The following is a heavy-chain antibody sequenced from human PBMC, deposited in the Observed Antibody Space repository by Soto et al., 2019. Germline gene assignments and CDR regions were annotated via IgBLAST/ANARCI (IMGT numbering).Heavy chain of an antibody. CDR3: AESGRSSWAKRAV. CDR1: GFTFSSYA. D-gene: IGHD2-2*01. Sequence: EVQLLESGGGLVQPGGSLRLSCAASGFTFSSYAINWVRQAPGKGLEWVSTISGSGDKTYYADSVKGRFTISRDNSKNTLSLQMNSLRAEDTAVYYCAESGRSSWAKRAVGGQGSTVTVTS. J-gene: IGHJ6*02. V-gene: IGHV3-23*01. CDR2: ISGSGDKT.